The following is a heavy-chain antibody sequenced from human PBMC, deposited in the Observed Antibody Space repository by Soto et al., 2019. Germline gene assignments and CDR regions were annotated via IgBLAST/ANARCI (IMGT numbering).Heavy chain of an antibody. V-gene: IGHV3-49*03. CDR3: NRDSHYYDSSGYNTYSAY. J-gene: IGHJ4*02. CDR2: IRSKAYGGTT. D-gene: IGHD3-22*01. Sequence: GSLRLSCTASGXTFGDYSMSWFRQAPGKGVEVVGVIRSKAYGGTTEYAASFKGRFTISRDYSKSIAYLQMNSLKTEDTAVYYCNRDSHYYDSSGYNTYSAYWGQGTLGPVS. CDR1: GXTFGDYS.